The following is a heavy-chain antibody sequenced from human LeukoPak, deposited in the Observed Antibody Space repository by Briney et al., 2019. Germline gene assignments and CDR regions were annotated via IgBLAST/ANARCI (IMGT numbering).Heavy chain of an antibody. CDR1: GGSISSYY. CDR3: ARDAGGSGRHCYYGMDV. Sequence: SETLSLTCTVSGGSISSYYWSWIRQPPGKGLEWIGYIYYSGSTNYNPSLKSRVTMSVDTSKNQFSLKLSSVTAADTAVYYCARDAGGSGRHCYYGMDVWGQGTTVTVSS. V-gene: IGHV4-59*01. D-gene: IGHD3-10*01. CDR2: IYYSGST. J-gene: IGHJ6*02.